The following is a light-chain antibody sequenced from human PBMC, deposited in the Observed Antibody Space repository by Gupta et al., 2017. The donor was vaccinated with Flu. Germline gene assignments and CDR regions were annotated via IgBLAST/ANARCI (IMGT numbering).Light chain of an antibody. J-gene: IGKJ2*03. CDR1: QSISSY. CDR3: QQSYSNPRYS. CDR2: AAS. Sequence: DIQMTQSPSSLSASVGDRVTITCRASQSISSYLNWYQQKPGKAPKLLIYAASSLQSGVPSRFSGSGSGKDLTLTISSLQQEDFATYYCQQSYSNPRYSFGQGTKLEIK. V-gene: IGKV1-39*01.